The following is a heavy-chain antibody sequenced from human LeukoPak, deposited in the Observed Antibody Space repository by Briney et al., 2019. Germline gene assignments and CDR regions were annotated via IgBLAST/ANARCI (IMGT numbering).Heavy chain of an antibody. CDR3: AKAYSSSWYGYYFDY. J-gene: IGHJ4*02. V-gene: IGHV3-30*18. D-gene: IGHD6-13*01. Sequence: GGSLRLSCAGSGSTFSSCHIHWVRQAPGKELEWVAVISYDGSNKYYADSVKGRFTISRDNSKNTLYLQMNSLRAEDTAVYYCAKAYSSSWYGYYFDYWGQGTLVTVSS. CDR2: ISYDGSNK. CDR1: GSTFSSCH.